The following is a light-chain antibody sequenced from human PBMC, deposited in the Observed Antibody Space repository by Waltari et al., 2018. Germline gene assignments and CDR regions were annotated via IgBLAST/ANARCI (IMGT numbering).Light chain of an antibody. CDR2: EAT. J-gene: IGLJ1*01. Sequence: QSALTPPASVSGSPGQSLAVSCTGSSSDVGTYNLVSWYQQHPGKAPKPILYEATKRPSGVSNRFSGSKSGNMASLTISGLQAEDEAEYYCCSFAGRSTWVFGTGTKVTVL. CDR1: SSDVGTYNL. CDR3: CSFAGRSTWV. V-gene: IGLV2-23*01.